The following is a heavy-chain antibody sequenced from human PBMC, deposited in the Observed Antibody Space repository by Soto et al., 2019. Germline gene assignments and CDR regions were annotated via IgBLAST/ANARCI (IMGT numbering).Heavy chain of an antibody. V-gene: IGHV3-23*01. Sequence: GGSLRLSCAASGFTFSSYAMSWVRQAPGKGPEWVSAISGSGTSTYYADSVKGRFTISRDNSKNTLYLQMNSLRAEDTAVYYCAKTEQWLIAYFDYWGQGTLVTVSS. CDR1: GFTFSSYA. CDR3: AKTEQWLIAYFDY. D-gene: IGHD6-19*01. J-gene: IGHJ4*02. CDR2: ISGSGTST.